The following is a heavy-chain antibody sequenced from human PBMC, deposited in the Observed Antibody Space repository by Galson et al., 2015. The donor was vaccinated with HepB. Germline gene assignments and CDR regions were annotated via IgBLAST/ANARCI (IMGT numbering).Heavy chain of an antibody. D-gene: IGHD5-12*01. CDR2: INPNSGGT. J-gene: IGHJ4*02. CDR3: ASGKGNIVANDY. V-gene: IGHV1-2*02. Sequence: SVTVSCKASGYTFTGYYMHWVRQAPGQGLEWMGWINPNSGGTNYAQKFQGRVTMTRDTSISTAYMKLSRLRSDDTAVYYCASGKGNIVANDYWGQGTLVTVSS. CDR1: GYTFTGYY.